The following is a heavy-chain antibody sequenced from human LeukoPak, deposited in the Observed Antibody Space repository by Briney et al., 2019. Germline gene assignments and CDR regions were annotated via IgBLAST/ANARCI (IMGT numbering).Heavy chain of an antibody. CDR1: GFTFSSYS. Sequence: GGSLRLSCAASGFTFSSYSMNWVRQAPGKGLEWVSYISSSSSTIYYADSVKGRFTISRDNAKNSLYLQMNSLRAEDTAVYYCARVYVVVPAAIQGSAFDIWGQGTMVTVSS. V-gene: IGHV3-48*01. J-gene: IGHJ3*02. CDR2: ISSSSSTI. D-gene: IGHD2-2*02. CDR3: ARVYVVVPAAIQGSAFDI.